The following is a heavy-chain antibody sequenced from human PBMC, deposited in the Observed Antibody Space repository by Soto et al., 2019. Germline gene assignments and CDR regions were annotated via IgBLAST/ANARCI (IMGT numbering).Heavy chain of an antibody. D-gene: IGHD3-10*01. CDR1: GYTLTELS. CDR3: ATGVHYGSGSYPLNYGMDV. CDR2: FDPEDGET. Sequence: ASVKVSCKVSGYTLTELSMHWVRQAPGRGLEWMGGFDPEDGETIYAQKFQGRVTMTEETSTDTAYMELSSLRSEDTAVYYCATGVHYGSGSYPLNYGMDVWGQGTTVTVSS. J-gene: IGHJ6*02. V-gene: IGHV1-24*01.